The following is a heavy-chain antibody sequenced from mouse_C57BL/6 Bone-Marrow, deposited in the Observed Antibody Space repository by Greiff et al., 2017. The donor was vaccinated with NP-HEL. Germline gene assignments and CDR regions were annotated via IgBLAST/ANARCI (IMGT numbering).Heavy chain of an antibody. CDR2: IWGDGST. CDR1: GFSLTSYG. V-gene: IGHV2-3*01. Sequence: VHLFASGPGLVAPSQSLSITCTVSGFSLTSYGVSWVRQPPGKGLEWLGVIWGDGSTNYHSALISRLSISKDNSKSQVFLKLNSLQTDDTATYYCAVYYDYDGGAWFAYWGQGTLVTVSA. CDR3: AVYYDYDGGAWFAY. J-gene: IGHJ3*01. D-gene: IGHD2-4*01.